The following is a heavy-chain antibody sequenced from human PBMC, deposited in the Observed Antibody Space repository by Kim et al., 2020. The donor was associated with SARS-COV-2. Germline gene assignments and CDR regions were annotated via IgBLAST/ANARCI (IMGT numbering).Heavy chain of an antibody. D-gene: IGHD2-15*01. V-gene: IGHV4-30-2*01. CDR3: ARWRRGGYCSGGSCYWNWFDP. CDR1: GGSISSGGYS. J-gene: IGHJ5*02. CDR2: IYHSGST. Sequence: SETLSLTCAVSGGSISSGGYSWSWIRQPPGKGLEWIGYIYHSGSTYYNPSLKSRVTISVDRSKNQFSLKLSSVTAADTAVYYCARWRRGGYCSGGSCYWNWFDPWGQGTLVTVSS.